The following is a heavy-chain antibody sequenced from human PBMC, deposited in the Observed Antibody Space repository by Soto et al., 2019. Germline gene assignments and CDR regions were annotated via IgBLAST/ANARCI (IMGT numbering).Heavy chain of an antibody. CDR2: ISYDGSNK. CDR1: GFTFSSYG. CDR3: AKDRAPLGEMATIIGWFDP. V-gene: IGHV3-30*18. J-gene: IGHJ5*02. Sequence: PGGSLRLSCAASGFTFSSYGMHWVRQAPGKGLEWVAVISYDGSNKYYADSVKGRFTISGDNSKNTLYLQMNSLRAEDTAVYYCAKDRAPLGEMATIIGWFDPWGQGTLVTV. D-gene: IGHD5-12*01.